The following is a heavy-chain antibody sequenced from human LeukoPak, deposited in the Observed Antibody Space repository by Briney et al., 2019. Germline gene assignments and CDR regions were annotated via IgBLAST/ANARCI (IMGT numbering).Heavy chain of an antibody. V-gene: IGHV3-7*01. CDR2: VNQAGSDK. Sequence: GGSPRLSCEASGFTFSSYGMHWVRQAPGKGLEWVANVNQAGSDKYYMDSVNGRFTISRGNAENSLYLQMNSLRAEDTAVYYCARGVFATGWYPDNFDYWGQGILVTVSS. CDR1: GFTFSSYG. CDR3: ARGVFATGWYPDNFDY. J-gene: IGHJ4*02. D-gene: IGHD6-19*01.